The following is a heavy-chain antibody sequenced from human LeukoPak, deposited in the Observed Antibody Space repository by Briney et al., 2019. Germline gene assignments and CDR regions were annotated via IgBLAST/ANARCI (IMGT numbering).Heavy chain of an antibody. CDR3: ARNGSRSSWCTLDY. CDR1: EYSFTTYW. CDR2: IQPGNPDI. V-gene: IGHV5-51*01. J-gene: IGHJ4*02. Sequence: GESLKISCQRSEYSFTTYWIGWVRQLPGEGLEWMGIIQPGNPDIRYSPSFQGQVPISANKSITPAYLKWTSIKPWVTLFFYFARNGSRSSWCTLDYWGLGTLVTVSS. D-gene: IGHD2-8*01.